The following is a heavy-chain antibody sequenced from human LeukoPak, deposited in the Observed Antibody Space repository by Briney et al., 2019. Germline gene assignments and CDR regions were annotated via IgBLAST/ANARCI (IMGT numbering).Heavy chain of an antibody. Sequence: SSETLSLTCTVSGGSISSGGYYWSWIRQHPGKGLEWIGYIYYSGSTYYNPSLKSRVTISVDTSKNQFSLKLSSVTAADTAVYYCARLNDSCGLDAFDIWGQGTMVTVSS. D-gene: IGHD3-22*01. CDR2: IYYSGST. V-gene: IGHV4-31*03. J-gene: IGHJ3*02. CDR3: ARLNDSCGLDAFDI. CDR1: GGSISSGGYY.